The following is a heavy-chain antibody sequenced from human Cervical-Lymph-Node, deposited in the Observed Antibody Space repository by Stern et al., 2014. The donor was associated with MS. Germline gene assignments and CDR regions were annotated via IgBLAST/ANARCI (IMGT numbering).Heavy chain of an antibody. CDR2: ISGYNGNT. CDR1: GYTFTSFG. CDR3: AREPYCSSTSCYTNGYYFCGMDV. D-gene: IGHD2-2*02. J-gene: IGHJ6*02. V-gene: IGHV1-18*01. Sequence: VQLVQSGPEVMNPGASVKLSCKASGYTFTSFGISWVRLAPGQGLEWMGSISGYNGNTNYPQTVKGRFTLTTDKSPSTAHMDMTSLRSDDTAMYCCAREPYCSSTSCYTNGYYFCGMDVWGQGTTVTVSS.